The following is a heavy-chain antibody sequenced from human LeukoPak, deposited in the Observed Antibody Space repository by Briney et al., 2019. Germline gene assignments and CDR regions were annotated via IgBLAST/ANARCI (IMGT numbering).Heavy chain of an antibody. V-gene: IGHV3-23*01. CDR1: GFTFSSYA. J-gene: IGHJ4*02. Sequence: PGGSLRLSCAASGFTFSSYAMSWVRQAPGKGLEWVSAISGSGGSTYYADSVKGRFTISRDNSKNTLYLQMNSLRAEDTAVYYCVKDGDYYDRPFDYWGQGTLVTVSS. D-gene: IGHD3-22*01. CDR2: ISGSGGST. CDR3: VKDGDYYDRPFDY.